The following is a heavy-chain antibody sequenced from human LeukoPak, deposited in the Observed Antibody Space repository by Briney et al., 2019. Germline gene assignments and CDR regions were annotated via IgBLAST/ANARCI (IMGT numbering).Heavy chain of an antibody. V-gene: IGHV1-46*01. CDR1: GYTFTGYY. J-gene: IGHJ6*03. D-gene: IGHD6-19*01. CDR2: INPSGGST. CDR3: ARAGQWLVRSYYMDV. Sequence: ASVKVPCKASGYTFTGYYMHWVRQAPGQGLEWMGIINPSGGSTSYAQKFQGRVTMTRDMSTSTVYMELSSLRSEDTAVYYCARAGQWLVRSYYMDVWGKGTTVTVSS.